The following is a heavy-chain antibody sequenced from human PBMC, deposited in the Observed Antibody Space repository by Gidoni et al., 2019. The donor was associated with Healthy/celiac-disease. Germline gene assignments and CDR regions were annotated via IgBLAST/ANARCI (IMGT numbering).Heavy chain of an antibody. Sequence: EVQLVESGGGLVQPGGARRLSGPASGFTFGSDARHWVRQAPGKGLEYVSAISSNGGSTYYADSVKCRFTISRDNSKNTLYLQMSSLRAEDTAVYYCVKDRGYYYGSGSYFGYWGQGTLVTVSS. CDR1: GFTFGSDA. J-gene: IGHJ4*02. CDR3: VKDRGYYYGSGSYFGY. V-gene: IGHV3-64D*06. CDR2: ISSNGGST. D-gene: IGHD3-10*01.